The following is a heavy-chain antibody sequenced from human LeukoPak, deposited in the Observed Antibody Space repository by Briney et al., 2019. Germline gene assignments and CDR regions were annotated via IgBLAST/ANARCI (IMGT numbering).Heavy chain of an antibody. J-gene: IGHJ4*02. Sequence: PGGSLRLSCAASGFTFSSYGMHWVRQAPGKGLEWVAVISYDGSNKYYADSVKGRFTISRDNSKNTLYLQMNSLRAEDTAVYYCAKASVSSSKQTQYYFDYWGQGTLVTVSS. V-gene: IGHV3-30*18. CDR2: ISYDGSNK. D-gene: IGHD6-6*01. CDR3: AKASVSSSKQTQYYFDY. CDR1: GFTFSSYG.